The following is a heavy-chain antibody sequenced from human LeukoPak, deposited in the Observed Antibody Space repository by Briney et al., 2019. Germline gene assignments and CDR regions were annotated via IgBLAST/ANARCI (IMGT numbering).Heavy chain of an antibody. CDR1: GLTFDDYG. V-gene: IGHV3-20*04. D-gene: IGHD2-2*01. CDR3: ARDDPVSNYYMDV. CDR2: INWNGGST. J-gene: IGHJ6*03. Sequence: GGSLRLSCAASGLTFDDYGMSWVRQAPGKGLEWVSGINWNGGSTGYADSVKGRFTISRDNAKKSLYLQMNSLRAEDTALYYCARDDPVSNYYMDVWGKGTTVTVSS.